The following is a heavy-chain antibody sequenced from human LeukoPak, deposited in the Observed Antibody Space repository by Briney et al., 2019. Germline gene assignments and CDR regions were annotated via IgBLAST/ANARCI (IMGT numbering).Heavy chain of an antibody. CDR1: GYSISSGYY. D-gene: IGHD6-19*01. CDR3: ATSSGWYRYDS. CDR2: IYHSGST. V-gene: IGHV4-38-2*02. Sequence: SETLSLTCTVSGYSISSGYYWGWIRQPPGKGLEWIGSIYHSGSTYYNPSLMSRVTISVDTSKNQFSLILTSVTDADTAVYYCATSSGWYRYDSWGQGTLVTVSS. J-gene: IGHJ4*02.